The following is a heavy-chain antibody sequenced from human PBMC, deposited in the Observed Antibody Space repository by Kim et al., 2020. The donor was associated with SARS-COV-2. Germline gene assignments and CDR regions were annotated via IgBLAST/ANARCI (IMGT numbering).Heavy chain of an antibody. CDR3: ARFGLEHGGNGYYDYYYYGMDV. V-gene: IGHV4-59*01. CDR1: GGSISSYY. CDR2: IYYSGST. Sequence: SETLSLTCTVSGGSISSYYWSWIRQPPGKGLEWIGYIYYSGSTNYNPSLKSRVTISVDTSKNQFSLKLSSVTAADTAVYYCARFGLEHGGNGYYDYYYYGMDVWGQGTTVTVSS. D-gene: IGHD3-3*01. J-gene: IGHJ6*02.